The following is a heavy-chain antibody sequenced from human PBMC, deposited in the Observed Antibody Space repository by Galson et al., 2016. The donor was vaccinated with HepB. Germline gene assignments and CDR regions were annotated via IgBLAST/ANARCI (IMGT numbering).Heavy chain of an antibody. D-gene: IGHD4-17*01. J-gene: IGHJ4*02. V-gene: IGHV3-23*01. Sequence: SLRLSCAASGFTFSDYTMNGVRQAPGKGLEWVSGISGDGHSTYYADSVKGRFTISRDNSKNTLYLQMNSLRADDTALYYCAKDRDHFGDYVFDYWGQGTLVTVSS. CDR2: ISGDGHST. CDR1: GFTFSDYT. CDR3: AKDRDHFGDYVFDY.